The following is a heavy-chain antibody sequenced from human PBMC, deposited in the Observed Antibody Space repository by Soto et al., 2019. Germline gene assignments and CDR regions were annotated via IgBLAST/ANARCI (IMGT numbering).Heavy chain of an antibody. Sequence: GASVKVSCKASGYTFTDYYIHWVRQAPGQGLEWMGRINPNSGDTKYAPKFQGWVTMTRDTSISTAYMDLSRLRSDDTAVYYCARKSDYYGSGSWYYFDYWGQGTLVTVSS. CDR1: GYTFTDYY. CDR2: INPNSGDT. D-gene: IGHD3-10*01. J-gene: IGHJ4*02. V-gene: IGHV1-2*04. CDR3: ARKSDYYGSGSWYYFDY.